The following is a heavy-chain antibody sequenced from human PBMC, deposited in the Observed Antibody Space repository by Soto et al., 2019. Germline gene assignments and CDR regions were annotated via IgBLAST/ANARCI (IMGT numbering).Heavy chain of an antibody. J-gene: IGHJ4*02. Sequence: QVQLVQSGAEVKKPGSSVKVSCKASGGTLSSYTISWVRQAPGPGLEWMGRIIPILGIANYAQKFQGRVTITSDKSTSTAYMELSSLRSEDTAVYYCARNDFGDLIDYWGQGTLVTVSS. CDR2: IIPILGIA. CDR3: ARNDFGDLIDY. CDR1: GGTLSSYT. V-gene: IGHV1-69*02. D-gene: IGHD4-17*01.